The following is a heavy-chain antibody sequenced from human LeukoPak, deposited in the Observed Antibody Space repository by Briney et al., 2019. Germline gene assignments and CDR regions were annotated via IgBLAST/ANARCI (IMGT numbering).Heavy chain of an antibody. Sequence: GSLRLSCAASGFTFSSYAMHWVRQAPGKGLEWVAVISYDGSNKYYADSVKGRFTISRDNSKNTLYLQMNSLRAEDTAVYYCARDPGPPYYDILTGYYNAQNYFDYWGQGTLVTVSS. CDR2: ISYDGSNK. J-gene: IGHJ4*02. D-gene: IGHD3-9*01. CDR3: ARDPGPPYYDILTGYYNAQNYFDY. CDR1: GFTFSSYA. V-gene: IGHV3-30-3*01.